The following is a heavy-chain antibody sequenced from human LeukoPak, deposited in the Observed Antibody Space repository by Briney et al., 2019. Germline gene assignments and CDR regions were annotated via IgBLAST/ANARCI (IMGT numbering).Heavy chain of an antibody. Sequence: SETLSLTCTVSGGSINNYYCSWIRQPPGKGLEWIGYIQYGGRTYYSPSLKSRVTISMDLSKIQFSLKMSSVTAADTAVYYCARDFFGDFDHWGQGTLVTVSS. CDR2: IQYGGRT. CDR3: ARDFFGDFDH. D-gene: IGHD2/OR15-2a*01. CDR1: GGSINNYY. J-gene: IGHJ4*02. V-gene: IGHV4-59*01.